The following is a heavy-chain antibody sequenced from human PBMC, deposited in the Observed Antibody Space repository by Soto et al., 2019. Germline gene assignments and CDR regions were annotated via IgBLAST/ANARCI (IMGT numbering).Heavy chain of an antibody. D-gene: IGHD1-7*01. CDR2: INHSGST. V-gene: IGHV4-34*01. Sequence: SETLSLTCAVYGGSFSGYDWSWIRQPPGKGLEWIGEINHSGSTNYNPSLKSRVTISVDTSQNQFSLKLSSVTAAETGVDYCARRNYTYYFDYWGQGALVTVSS. CDR3: ARRNYTYYFDY. J-gene: IGHJ4*02. CDR1: GGSFSGYD.